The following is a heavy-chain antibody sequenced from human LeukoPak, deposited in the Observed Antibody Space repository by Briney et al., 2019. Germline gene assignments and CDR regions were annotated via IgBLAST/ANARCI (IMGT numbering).Heavy chain of an antibody. V-gene: IGHV3-7*01. CDR1: GFTFSSSW. Sequence: PGGSLRLSCAASGFTFSSSWMDWLRQAPGKGLKWVAKIKPDGSQTYYVDSVKGRFTISRDNAKNSLFLQMNSLRAEDTAVYYCARDFHYSTLDYWGQGILVTVTS. CDR3: ARDFHYSTLDY. CDR2: IKPDGSQT. J-gene: IGHJ4*02. D-gene: IGHD6-13*01.